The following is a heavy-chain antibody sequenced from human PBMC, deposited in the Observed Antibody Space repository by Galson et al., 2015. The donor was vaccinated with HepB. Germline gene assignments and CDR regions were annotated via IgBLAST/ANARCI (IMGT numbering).Heavy chain of an antibody. Sequence: SLRLSCAASGFTFSSYSMNWVRQAPGKGLEWVSSISSSSSYIYYADSVKGRFTISRDNAKNSLYLQMNSLRAEDTAVYYCARDTTIYGYSAWGQGTLVTVSS. CDR3: ARDTTIYGYSA. J-gene: IGHJ5*02. V-gene: IGHV3-21*01. CDR1: GFTFSSYS. D-gene: IGHD3-22*01. CDR2: ISSSSSYI.